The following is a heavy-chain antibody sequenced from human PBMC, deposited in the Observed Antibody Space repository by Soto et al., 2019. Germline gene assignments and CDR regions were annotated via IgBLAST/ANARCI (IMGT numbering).Heavy chain of an antibody. CDR3: AKEWGSGSYYNVAFDI. CDR1: GFTFSSYG. Sequence: PGGSLRLSCAASGFTFSSYGMHCVRQAPGKGLEWVAVISYDGSNKYYADSVKGRFTISRDNSKNTLYMQMNSLRAEDTAVYYCAKEWGSGSYYNVAFDIWGQGTMVTVSS. V-gene: IGHV3-30*18. CDR2: ISYDGSNK. D-gene: IGHD3-10*01. J-gene: IGHJ3*02.